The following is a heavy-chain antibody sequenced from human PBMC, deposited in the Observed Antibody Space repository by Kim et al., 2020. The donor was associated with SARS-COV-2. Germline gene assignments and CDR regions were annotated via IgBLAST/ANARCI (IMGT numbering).Heavy chain of an antibody. CDR3: ARQVRAMVLDPRTFDY. J-gene: IGHJ4*01. V-gene: IGHV5-51*01. Sequence: GESLKISCKGSGYSFTSYWIAWVRQMPGKGLEWMGSIYPCDSYTRYSPSFQGHVTISAAKSISTAYLQWSSLKSSDTAMYYCARQVRAMVLDPRTFDYW. CDR1: GYSFTSYW. D-gene: IGHD5-18*01. CDR2: IYPCDSYT.